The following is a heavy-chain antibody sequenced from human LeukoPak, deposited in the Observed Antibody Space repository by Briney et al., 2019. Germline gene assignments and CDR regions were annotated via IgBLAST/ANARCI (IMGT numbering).Heavy chain of an antibody. CDR3: ARDNRVAALDY. Sequence: GGSLRLSCAASGFTSSSYWMSWIRQAPGKGLEWVAVISYDGSNKYYADSVKGRFTISRDNSKNTLYLQMNSLRAEDTAVYYCARDNRVAALDYWGQGTLVTVSS. CDR1: GFTSSSYW. V-gene: IGHV3-30-3*01. J-gene: IGHJ4*02. D-gene: IGHD6-13*01. CDR2: ISYDGSNK.